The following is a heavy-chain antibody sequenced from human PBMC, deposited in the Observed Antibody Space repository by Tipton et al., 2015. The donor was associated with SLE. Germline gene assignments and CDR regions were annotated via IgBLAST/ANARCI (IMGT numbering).Heavy chain of an antibody. D-gene: IGHD4-23*01. CDR2: IYHSGST. CDR3: ARDTDYGGNCFDY. Sequence: TLSLTCAVSGGSISSGGYSWSWIRQPPGKGLEWIGYIYHSGSTYYNPSLKSRVTMSVDRSKNQFSLMLSSVTAADTAVYYCARDTDYGGNCFDYWGQGTLVTVSS. V-gene: IGHV4-30-2*01. CDR1: GGSISSGGYS. J-gene: IGHJ4*02.